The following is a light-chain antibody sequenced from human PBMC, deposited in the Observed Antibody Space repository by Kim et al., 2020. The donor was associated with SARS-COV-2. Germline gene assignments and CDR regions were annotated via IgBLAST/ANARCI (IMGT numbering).Light chain of an antibody. J-gene: IGKJ4*01. V-gene: IGKV3-20*01. CDR3: QQYGSSPLT. CDR1: QTITNNY. CDR2: GAS. Sequence: EIVLTQSPGTLSLSPGKRATLSCRASQTITNNYLAWYQQKPGQAPGLLIHGASSRATGIPDRFSGSGSGTDFTLSVSRLEPEDFAVYYCQQYGSSPLTFGGGTKVDIK.